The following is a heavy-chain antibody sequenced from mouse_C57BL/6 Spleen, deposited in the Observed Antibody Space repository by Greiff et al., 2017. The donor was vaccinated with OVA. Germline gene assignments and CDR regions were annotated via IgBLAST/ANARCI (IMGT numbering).Heavy chain of an antibody. D-gene: IGHD2-3*01. CDR2: FYPGSGSI. CDR3: ARHEEGGDGYYGYFDY. V-gene: IGHV1-62-2*01. CDR1: GYTFTEYT. J-gene: IGHJ2*01. Sequence: VQLQQSGAELVKPGASVKLSCKASGYTFTEYTIHWVKQRSGQGLEWIGWFYPGSGSIKYNEKFKDKATLTADKSSSTVYMELSRLTSEDSAVYFCARHEEGGDGYYGYFDYWGQGTTLTVSS.